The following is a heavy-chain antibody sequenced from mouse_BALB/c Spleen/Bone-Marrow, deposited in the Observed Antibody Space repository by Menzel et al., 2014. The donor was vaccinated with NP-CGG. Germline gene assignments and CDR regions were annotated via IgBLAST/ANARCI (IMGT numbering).Heavy chain of an antibody. J-gene: IGHJ2*02. D-gene: IGHD1-1*01. CDR1: GFNFKDTY. CDR3: SRVQLVRCRGLDY. Sequence: EVQLVESGAELVKPGASVKLSCTASGFNFKDTYMHWVKQRPEQGLEWIGRIDPATGNTKYEPNFQGKATITADTSTNKAYLQLRSMTSEDAAVYYCSRVQLVRCRGLDYWGQGTSLTVSS. V-gene: IGHV14-3*02. CDR2: IDPATGNT.